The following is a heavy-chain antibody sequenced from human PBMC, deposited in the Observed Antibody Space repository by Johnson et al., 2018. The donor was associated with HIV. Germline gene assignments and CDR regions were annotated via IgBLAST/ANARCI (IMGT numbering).Heavy chain of an antibody. CDR1: GFSFSRYA. CDR2: ISYDGNNK. CDR3: ARLYYYGSSGYYVGAFDI. J-gene: IGHJ3*02. D-gene: IGHD3-22*01. V-gene: IGHV3-30-3*01. Sequence: QVQLVESGGGVVQPGRSLRLSCEASGFSFSRYAMHWVRQAPGKGLEWVAVISYDGNNKYYADSVKGRFTISRDNSKNTLYLQMNSLRAEDTAVYYCARLYYYGSSGYYVGAFDIWGQGTMVTVSS.